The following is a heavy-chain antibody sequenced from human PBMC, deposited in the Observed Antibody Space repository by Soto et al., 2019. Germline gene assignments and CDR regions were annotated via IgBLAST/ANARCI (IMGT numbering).Heavy chain of an antibody. V-gene: IGHV1-2*04. J-gene: IGHJ4*02. CDR2: INPNSGGT. Sequence: ASVKVSCKASGYTFTGYHMHWVRQAPGQGLEWMGWINPNSGGTNYAQKFQGWVTMTRDTSISTAYMELSRLRSDDTAVYYCARSLYIVVVPAAIGALAYWGQGTLVTISS. CDR1: GYTFTGYH. CDR3: ARSLYIVVVPAAIGALAY. D-gene: IGHD2-2*01.